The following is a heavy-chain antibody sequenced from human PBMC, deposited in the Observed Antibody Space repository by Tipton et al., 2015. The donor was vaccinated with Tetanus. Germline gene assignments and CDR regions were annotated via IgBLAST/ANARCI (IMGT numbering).Heavy chain of an antibody. D-gene: IGHD5-18*01. CDR1: GYTLTYRY. Sequence: QSGPEVKKTGSSVKISCKASGYTLTYRYLHWVRQAPGQALEWMGWITPFNNNTNYAQKFQGRVSFSSDRSMSTAYMEVSSLRSADTAMYYCATREDTALVIAESDAPDIWGQGTMVTVSS. CDR3: ATREDTALVIAESDAPDI. V-gene: IGHV1-45*02. J-gene: IGHJ3*02. CDR2: ITPFNNNT.